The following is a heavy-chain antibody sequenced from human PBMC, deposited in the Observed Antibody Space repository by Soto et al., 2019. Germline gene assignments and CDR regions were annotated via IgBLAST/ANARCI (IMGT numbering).Heavy chain of an antibody. CDR3: AHSPTYYDDSSGSSPYNWFNP. CDR1: GFSLSTNGVG. CDR2: IYWNDDK. V-gene: IGHV2-5*01. Sequence: QITLKESGPTLVKPTQTLTLTCTFSGFSLSTNGVGVGWIRQPPGKALQWLALIYWNDDKRYSPSLKSRLTITKDTSKNQVVLTMHNMDPVDTATYFCAHSPTYYDDSSGSSPYNWFNPWGQGTLVTVSS. J-gene: IGHJ5*02. D-gene: IGHD3-22*01.